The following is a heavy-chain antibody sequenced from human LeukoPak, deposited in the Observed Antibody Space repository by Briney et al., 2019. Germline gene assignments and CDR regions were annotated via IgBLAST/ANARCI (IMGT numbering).Heavy chain of an antibody. Sequence: AETLSLTCTVSGGSISSYYWNWIRQPPGKGLEWIGYIYYSGSTNYNPSLKSRVTISVDTSKNQFSLKLSSVTAADTAVYYCARQEGSYFDYWGQGTLVTVSS. J-gene: IGHJ4*02. CDR1: GGSISSYY. CDR3: ARQEGSYFDY. V-gene: IGHV4-59*01. CDR2: IYYSGST.